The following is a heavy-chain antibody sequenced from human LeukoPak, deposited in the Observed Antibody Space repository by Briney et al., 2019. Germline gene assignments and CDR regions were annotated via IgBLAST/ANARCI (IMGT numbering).Heavy chain of an antibody. V-gene: IGHV4-38-2*02. J-gene: IGHJ6*03. CDR1: GYSISSGYY. CDR3: ARVTGHSSSWYKVNYYYYMDV. D-gene: IGHD6-13*01. CDR2: IYHSGST. Sequence: SETLSLTCTVSGYSISSGYYWGWIRQPPGKGLEWIGSIYHSGSTYYNPSLKSRVTISVDTSKNQFSLKLSSVTAADTAVYYCARVTGHSSSWYKVNYYYYMDVWGKGTTVTVSS.